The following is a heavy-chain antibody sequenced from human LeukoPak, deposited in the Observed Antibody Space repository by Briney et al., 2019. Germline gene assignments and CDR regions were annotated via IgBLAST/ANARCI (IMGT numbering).Heavy chain of an antibody. CDR1: GFSFSSYA. V-gene: IGHV3-33*06. CDR3: VKSGPDFGDLPSEYYFDF. D-gene: IGHD4-17*01. CDR2: IWYDGSNQ. Sequence: GGSLRLSCAASGFSFSSYAMHWVRQAPGKGLEWVAVIWYDGSNQYYADSVRGRFTISRDNSKKTLHLQMNSLRAEDTAAYYCVKSGPDFGDLPSEYYFDFWGQGTLVTVSS. J-gene: IGHJ4*02.